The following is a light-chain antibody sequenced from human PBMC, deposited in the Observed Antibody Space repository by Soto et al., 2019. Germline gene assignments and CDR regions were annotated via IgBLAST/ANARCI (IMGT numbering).Light chain of an antibody. J-gene: IGLJ1*01. V-gene: IGLV2-14*03. CDR1: SSDIGASNY. Sequence: QSALTQPASVSGSPGQSITISCTGTSSDIGASNYVTGYQQHPGQAPKLMISDVNNRPPGISDRFSGSKSGNTASLTISGLQAEDEDDYYCYSWNSNGDTHYVFGTGTKLTVL. CDR3: YSWNSNGDTHYV. CDR2: DVN.